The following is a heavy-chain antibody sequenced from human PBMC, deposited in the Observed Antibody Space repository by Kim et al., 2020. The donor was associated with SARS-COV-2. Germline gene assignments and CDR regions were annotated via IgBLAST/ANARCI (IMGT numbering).Heavy chain of an antibody. J-gene: IGHJ4*02. Sequence: ASVKVSCKASGYTFTSYYMHWVRQAPGQGLEWMGIINPSGGSTSYAQKFQGRVTMTRDTSTSTVYMELSSLRSEDTAVYYCARGIQYYYDSSGYYLAGGPDYWGQGTLVTVSS. CDR2: INPSGGST. V-gene: IGHV1-46*01. D-gene: IGHD3-22*01. CDR1: GYTFTSYY. CDR3: ARGIQYYYDSSGYYLAGGPDY.